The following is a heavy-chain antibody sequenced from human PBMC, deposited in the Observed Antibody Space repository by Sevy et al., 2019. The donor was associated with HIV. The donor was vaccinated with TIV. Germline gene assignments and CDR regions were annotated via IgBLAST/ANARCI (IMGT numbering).Heavy chain of an antibody. D-gene: IGHD2-2*01. Sequence: ASVKVSCKTSGYIFSTYGVSWVRQAPGQGLQWMGWMSIYNNNRNYAQKFQGRVTMTADTSTSTAYMELRNLRSDDTXXXXXXXXXXXXXXXXXXXCYPFDYXXQGTLVTVS. CDR3: XXXXXXXXXXXXXXCYPFDY. J-gene: IGHJ4*02. CDR1: GYIFSTYG. CDR2: MSIYNNNR. V-gene: IGHV1-18*01.